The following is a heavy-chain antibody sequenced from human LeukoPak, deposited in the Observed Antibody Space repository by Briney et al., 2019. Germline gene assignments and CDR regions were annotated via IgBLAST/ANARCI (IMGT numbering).Heavy chain of an antibody. CDR2: ISAYNGNT. Sequence: ASVKVSCKASGYTFTSYGISWVRQAPGQGLEWMGWISAYNGNTNYAQKLQGRVTMTTDTSTSTAYMELRSLRSDDTAVYYCARKRAYCGGDRYRDAFDIWGQGTMVTVSS. V-gene: IGHV1-18*01. D-gene: IGHD2-21*02. CDR3: ARKRAYCGGDRYRDAFDI. CDR1: GYTFTSYG. J-gene: IGHJ3*02.